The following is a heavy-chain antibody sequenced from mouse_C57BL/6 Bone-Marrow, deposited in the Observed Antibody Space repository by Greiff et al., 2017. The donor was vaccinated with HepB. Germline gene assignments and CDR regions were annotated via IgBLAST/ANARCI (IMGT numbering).Heavy chain of an antibody. CDR1: GYTFTSYD. CDR2: IYPRDGST. J-gene: IGHJ3*01. D-gene: IGHD2-4*01. CDR3: ARLSTMITTGFAY. V-gene: IGHV1-85*01. Sequence: VQLVESGPELVKPGASVKLSCKASGYTFTSYDINGVKQRPGQGLEWIGWIYPRDGSTKYNEKFKGKATLTVDTSSSTAYMELHSLASEDSAVYFCARLSTMITTGFAYWGQGTLVTVSA.